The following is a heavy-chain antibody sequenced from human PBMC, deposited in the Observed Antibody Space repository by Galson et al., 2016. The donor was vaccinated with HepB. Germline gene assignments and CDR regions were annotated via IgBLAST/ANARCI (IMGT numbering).Heavy chain of an antibody. D-gene: IGHD4-17*01. CDR1: GGGISDYD. CDR2: LYYRGST. J-gene: IGHJ3*01. Sequence: SETLSLTCTVAGGGISDYDWIWIRQTPGKGLEWIGSLYYRGSTNYNPSLKSRITISADPSKNQFSLKVNSVTAADTALYYCVRGDHGPFRDTFDVWGQAIKVTVSS. V-gene: IGHV4-59*01. CDR3: VRGDHGPFRDTFDV.